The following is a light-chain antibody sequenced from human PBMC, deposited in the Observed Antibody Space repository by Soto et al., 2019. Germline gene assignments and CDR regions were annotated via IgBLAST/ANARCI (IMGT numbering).Light chain of an antibody. CDR3: QQYGSSSWT. J-gene: IGKJ1*01. V-gene: IGKV3-15*01. CDR2: GAS. CDR1: QSVSSN. Sequence: EIVLTQSPGTLSLSPGERATLSCRASQSVSSNLAWYQQKPGQAPRLLIYGASTRATGIPPRFSGSGSGTDFTLTISSLQSEDVAVYYCQQYGSSSWTFGQGTKVDVK.